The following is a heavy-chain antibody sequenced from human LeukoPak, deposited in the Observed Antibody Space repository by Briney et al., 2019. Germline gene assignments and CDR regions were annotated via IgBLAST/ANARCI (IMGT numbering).Heavy chain of an antibody. Sequence: GGSLRLSCAASGFTFSSYAMHWVRQAPGKGLEYVSAISSNGGSTYYANSVKGRFTISRDNSKNTLYLQMGSLRAEDMAVYYCARGTDNIVGATFDYWGQGTLVTVSS. CDR2: ISSNGGST. CDR1: GFTFSSYA. CDR3: ARGTDNIVGATFDY. J-gene: IGHJ4*02. V-gene: IGHV3-64*01. D-gene: IGHD1-26*01.